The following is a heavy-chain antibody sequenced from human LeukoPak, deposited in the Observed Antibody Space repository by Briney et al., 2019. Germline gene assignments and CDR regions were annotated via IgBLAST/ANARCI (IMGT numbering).Heavy chain of an antibody. Sequence: PGGSLRLSCAASGFTFSSYAMHWVRQAPGKGLEWVAVISYDGSNKYYADSVKGRFTISRDNSKNTLYLQMNSLRAEDMAVYYCLRVAFDYWGQGTLVTVSS. CDR1: GFTFSSYA. CDR3: LRVAFDY. J-gene: IGHJ4*02. CDR2: ISYDGSNK. D-gene: IGHD2-15*01. V-gene: IGHV3-30-3*01.